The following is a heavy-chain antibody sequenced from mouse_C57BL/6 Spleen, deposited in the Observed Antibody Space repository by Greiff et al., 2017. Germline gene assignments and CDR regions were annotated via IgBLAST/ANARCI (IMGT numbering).Heavy chain of an antibody. V-gene: IGHV1-81*01. D-gene: IGHD1-1*01. J-gene: IGHJ3*01. CDR2: IYPRSGNT. CDR3: ARSRYYGSSYGFAD. CDR1: GYTFTSYG. Sequence: VQLQQSGAELARPGASVKLSCKASGYTFTSYGISWVKQRTGQGLEWIGEIYPRSGNTYSNEKFKGKATLTADKSSSTAYMELRSLTSEASAVYCCARSRYYGSSYGFADWGQGALVTVSA.